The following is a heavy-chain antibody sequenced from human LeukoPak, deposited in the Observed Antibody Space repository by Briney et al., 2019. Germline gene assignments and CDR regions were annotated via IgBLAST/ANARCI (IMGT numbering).Heavy chain of an antibody. Sequence: PGGSLRLSCAASGFTFSSYEMNWVRQAPGKGLEWVSYISSSGSTIYYADSVKGRFTISRDNSKNSLYLQMNSLRTEDTALYYCAKELGRSYDILTYDAFDIWGQGTMVTVSS. J-gene: IGHJ3*02. V-gene: IGHV3-48*03. CDR3: AKELGRSYDILTYDAFDI. CDR1: GFTFSSYE. D-gene: IGHD3-9*01. CDR2: ISSSGSTI.